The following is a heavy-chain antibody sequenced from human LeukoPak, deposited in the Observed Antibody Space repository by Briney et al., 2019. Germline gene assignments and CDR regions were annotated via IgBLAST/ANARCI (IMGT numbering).Heavy chain of an antibody. CDR2: ISSYDGRDK. CDR1: GFTFSNSG. Sequence: GGSLRLSCAASGFTFSNSGIHWVRQAPGKELEWVALISSYDGRDKKFADSVKGRFTISRDNSKNTVYLQMNSLRAEDTAVFYCARGGTIGTTSPLRAFDIWGQGTMVTVSS. V-gene: IGHV3-30*03. J-gene: IGHJ3*02. CDR3: ARGGTIGTTSPLRAFDI. D-gene: IGHD1-1*01.